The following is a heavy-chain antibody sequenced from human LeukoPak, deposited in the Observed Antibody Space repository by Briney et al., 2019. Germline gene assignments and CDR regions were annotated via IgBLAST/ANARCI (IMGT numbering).Heavy chain of an antibody. D-gene: IGHD1-1*01. Sequence: QPGGSLRLSCAASGFAVSSNYMSWVRQAPGKGLEWVPVIYTGGSTYYADSVKGRFTISRDNSRNTLYLQMNSLRAEDTAVYYCASKIQYWGQGTLVTVSS. V-gene: IGHV3-53*01. CDR2: IYTGGST. J-gene: IGHJ4*02. CDR3: ASKIQY. CDR1: GFAVSSNY.